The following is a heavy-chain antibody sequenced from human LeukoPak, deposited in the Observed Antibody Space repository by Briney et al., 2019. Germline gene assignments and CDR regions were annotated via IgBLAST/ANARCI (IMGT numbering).Heavy chain of an antibody. CDR2: IIPILGIA. CDR3: ATAPFDGYNLD. CDR1: GGTFSSYA. V-gene: IGHV1-69*04. J-gene: IGHJ4*02. D-gene: IGHD5-24*01. Sequence: SVKVSCKASGGTFSSYAISWVRQAPGQGLEWMGRIIPILGIANYAQKFQGRVTITADKSTSTAYMELSSLRSEDTAVYYCATAPFDGYNLDWGQGTLVTVSS.